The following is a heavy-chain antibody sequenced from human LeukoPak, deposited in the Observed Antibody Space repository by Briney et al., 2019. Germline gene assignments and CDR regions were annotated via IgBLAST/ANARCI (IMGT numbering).Heavy chain of an antibody. D-gene: IGHD1-26*01. CDR1: GGSISSYY. CDR3: ASYIVGATLGPNDAFDI. Sequence: SETLSLTCTVSGGSISSYYWSWIRQPPGKGLEWIGYIYYSGSTNYNPSLKSRVTISVDTSKNQFSLKLSSVIAADTAVYYCASYIVGATLGPNDAFDIWGQGTMVTVSS. V-gene: IGHV4-59*01. CDR2: IYYSGST. J-gene: IGHJ3*02.